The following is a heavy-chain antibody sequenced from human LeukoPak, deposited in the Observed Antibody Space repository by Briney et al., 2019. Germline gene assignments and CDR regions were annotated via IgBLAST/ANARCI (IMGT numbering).Heavy chain of an antibody. Sequence: ASVKVSCKASGYTFTSYAMHWVRQAPGQRLEWMGWVNAGNGNTKYSQKFQGRVTITRDTSASTAYMELSSLRSEDTAVYYCARGVQEVDTAMAVDYWGQGTLVTVSS. CDR1: GYTFTSYA. CDR2: VNAGNGNT. J-gene: IGHJ4*02. CDR3: ARGVQEVDTAMAVDY. D-gene: IGHD5-18*01. V-gene: IGHV1-3*01.